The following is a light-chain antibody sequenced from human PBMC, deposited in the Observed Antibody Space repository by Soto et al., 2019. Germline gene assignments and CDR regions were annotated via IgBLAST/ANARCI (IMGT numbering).Light chain of an antibody. J-gene: IGLJ2*01. CDR3: SSYTSSSTQGVV. CDR1: SSDVGGYNY. Sequence: QSALTQPASVSGSPGQSSTISCNGTSSDVGGYNYVSWYQQHSGKAPKLMIYDVSNRPSGVSNRFSGAKSGNTASLTISGLQAEDEADYYCSSYTSSSTQGVVFGGGTKLTVL. V-gene: IGLV2-14*01. CDR2: DVS.